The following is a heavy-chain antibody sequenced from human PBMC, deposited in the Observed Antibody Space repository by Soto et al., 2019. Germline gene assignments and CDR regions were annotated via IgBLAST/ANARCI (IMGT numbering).Heavy chain of an antibody. V-gene: IGHV4-30-2*01. CDR2: IYHSGST. CDR3: ARFHYYDSSVPYLDY. J-gene: IGHJ4*02. CDR1: GGSISSGGYS. Sequence: PSETLSLTCAVSGGSISSGGYSWSWIRQPPGKGLEWIGYIYHSGSTYYNPSLKSRVTISVDRSKNQFSLKLSSVTAADTAVYYCARFHYYDSSVPYLDYWGQGTLVTVSS. D-gene: IGHD3-22*01.